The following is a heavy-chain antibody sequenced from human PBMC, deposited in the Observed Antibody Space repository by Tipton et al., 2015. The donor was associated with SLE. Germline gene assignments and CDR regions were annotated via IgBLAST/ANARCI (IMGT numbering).Heavy chain of an antibody. CDR3: ARNGESYYMCFNL. D-gene: IGHD1-26*01. CDR2: IYYSGST. Sequence: TLSLTCAVSGYSISNSNWWAWIRQPPGKGLEWIGYIYYSGSTFYNPSLKSRVTMSVDTSKNQFSLKLSSVTAADTAVYYCARNGESYYMCFNLRGRGTPVTVSS. CDR1: GYSISNSNW. J-gene: IGHJ2*01. V-gene: IGHV4-28*01.